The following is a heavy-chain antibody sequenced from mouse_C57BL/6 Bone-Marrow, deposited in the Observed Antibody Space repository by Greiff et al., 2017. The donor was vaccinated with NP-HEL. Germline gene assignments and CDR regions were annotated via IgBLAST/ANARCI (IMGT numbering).Heavy chain of an antibody. V-gene: IGHV5-17*01. Sequence: EVQGVESGGGLVKPGGSLKLSCAASGFTFSDYGMHWVRQAPEKGLEWVAYISSGSSTIYYADTVKGRFTISRDNAKNTLFLQMTSLRSEDTAMYYCARRDYYGFYWYFDVWGTGTTVTVSS. CDR2: ISSGSSTI. CDR3: ARRDYYGFYWYFDV. D-gene: IGHD1-2*01. CDR1: GFTFSDYG. J-gene: IGHJ1*03.